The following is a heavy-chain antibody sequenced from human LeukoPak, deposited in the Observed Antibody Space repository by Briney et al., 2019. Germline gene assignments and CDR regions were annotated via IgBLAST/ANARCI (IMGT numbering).Heavy chain of an antibody. J-gene: IGHJ4*02. CDR1: GFTFSTYG. V-gene: IGHV3-53*01. CDR2: IYSGGST. Sequence: GRSLRLSCAASGFTFSTYGMHWVRQAPGKGLEWVSVIYSGGSTYYADSVKGRFTISRDNSKNTLYLQMNSLRAEDTAVYYCASREPSNYYDSSGYYYSPALDYWGQGTLVTVSS. CDR3: ASREPSNYYDSSGYYYSPALDY. D-gene: IGHD3-22*01.